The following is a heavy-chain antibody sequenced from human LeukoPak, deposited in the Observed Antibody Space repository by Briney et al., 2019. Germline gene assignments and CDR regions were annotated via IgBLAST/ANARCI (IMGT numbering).Heavy chain of an antibody. CDR2: IHYGGNT. Sequence: SETLSLTCTVSGGSISNHYWSWIRQPSGKGLEWIGYIHYGGNTDYNPSLKGRLTISVDTSKNQFSLKLSSVTAADTAVYYCVRRGDGYPYYFDYWGQGTLVTVSS. J-gene: IGHJ4*02. V-gene: IGHV4-59*11. CDR3: VRRGDGYPYYFDY. CDR1: GGSISNHY. D-gene: IGHD5-24*01.